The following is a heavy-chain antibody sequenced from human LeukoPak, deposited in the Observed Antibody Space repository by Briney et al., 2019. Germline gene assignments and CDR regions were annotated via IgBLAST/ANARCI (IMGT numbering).Heavy chain of an antibody. CDR1: GFIVSSNY. CDR3: ASGGTGARKYYSDPFHY. CDR2: MYSAGST. J-gene: IGHJ4*02. D-gene: IGHD3-10*01. Sequence: GGSLRLSCAASGFIVSSNYMSWVRQAPGKGLEWVSIMYSAGSTYYADSARGRFTISRDSSKNTVSLQVNSLRVEDTAVYYCASGGTGARKYYSDPFHYWGQGTLVTVSS. V-gene: IGHV3-53*01.